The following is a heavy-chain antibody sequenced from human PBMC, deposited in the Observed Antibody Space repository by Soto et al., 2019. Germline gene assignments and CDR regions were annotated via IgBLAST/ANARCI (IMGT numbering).Heavy chain of an antibody. V-gene: IGHV1-45*02. CDR2: IAPFSGDV. J-gene: IGHJ4*02. D-gene: IGHD1-26*01. CDR1: GNTFSYRY. CDR3: ASGGAGSGPFTWELPDH. Sequence: QMQLVQSGAEVTKTGSSVTVSCQALGNTFSYRYLHWVRQAPGQALEWMGWIAPFSGDVHYAQKFQERVTLTRDRSINTAYMRMSSLRSEDTAIYFCASGGAGSGPFTWELPDHWVQGTLVTVSS.